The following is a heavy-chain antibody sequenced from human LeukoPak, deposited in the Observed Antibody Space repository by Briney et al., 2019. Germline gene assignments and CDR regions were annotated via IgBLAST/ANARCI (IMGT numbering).Heavy chain of an antibody. Sequence: GGSLRLSCAASAFSFSAYSMNWVRQAPGKGLEWDSYISRSSITTYYADSAKGRFTTSRDNDKNPLYLQMNSLRDEDTAVYYCARDKHDRSGYYTPTFFDHWGQGTLVTVSS. J-gene: IGHJ4*02. CDR2: ISRSSITT. CDR1: AFSFSAYS. CDR3: ARDKHDRSGYYTPTFFDH. V-gene: IGHV3-48*02. D-gene: IGHD3-22*01.